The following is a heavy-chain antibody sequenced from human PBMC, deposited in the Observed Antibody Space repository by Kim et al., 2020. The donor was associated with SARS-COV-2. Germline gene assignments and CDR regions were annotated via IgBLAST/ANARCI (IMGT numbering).Heavy chain of an antibody. CDR2: IYYSGST. CDR1: GGSISSSSYY. CDR3: ARQGCSSTSCLTRFDY. V-gene: IGHV4-39*01. D-gene: IGHD2-2*01. J-gene: IGHJ4*02. Sequence: SETLSLTCTVSGGSISSSSYYWGWIRQPPGKGLEWIGSIYYSGSTYYNPSLKSRVTMSVDTSKNQFSLKLSSVTAADTAVYYCARQGCSSTSCLTRFDYWGQGTLVTVPS.